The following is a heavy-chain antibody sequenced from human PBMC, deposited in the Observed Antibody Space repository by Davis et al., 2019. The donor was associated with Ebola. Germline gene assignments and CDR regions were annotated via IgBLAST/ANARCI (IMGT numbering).Heavy chain of an antibody. V-gene: IGHV4-38-2*02. CDR1: GYSISSGYY. Sequence: PSETLSLTCSVSGYSISSGYYWVWIRQPPGKGLEWIGSIYHSGSSYYSPSLKSRVTISVDTSKNQFSLKLSSVTAVDTAVYYCAGGYSSSWYYYWGQGTLVTVSS. J-gene: IGHJ4*02. CDR2: IYHSGSS. D-gene: IGHD6-13*01. CDR3: AGGYSSSWYYY.